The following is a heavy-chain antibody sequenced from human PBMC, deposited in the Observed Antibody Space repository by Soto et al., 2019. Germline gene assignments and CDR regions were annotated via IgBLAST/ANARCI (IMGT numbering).Heavy chain of an antibody. Sequence: QVQLVESGGGVVQPGRSLRLSCAASGFTFSSYGMHWVRQAPGKGLEWVAVIWHDGSNKYYGDSVKGRFTISRDNCKNTQYLQMNSLRAEDTAVYYSATSGSSWPGSFDYWGQGTLGTVFS. J-gene: IGHJ4*02. CDR1: GFTFSSYG. CDR2: IWHDGSNK. V-gene: IGHV3-33*01. CDR3: ATSGSSWPGSFDY. D-gene: IGHD6-13*01.